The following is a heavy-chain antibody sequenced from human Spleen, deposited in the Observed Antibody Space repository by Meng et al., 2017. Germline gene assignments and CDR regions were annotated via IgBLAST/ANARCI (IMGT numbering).Heavy chain of an antibody. V-gene: IGHV1-69*02. Sequence: QVQLVESGVELKKPGPSVTGSGKASGGTFSSYTISWVRQAHGQGLEWMGRIIPILGIANYAQKFQGRVTITADKSTSTAYMELSSLRSEDTAVYYCARTSPGWFDPWGQGTLVTVSS. J-gene: IGHJ5*02. CDR3: ARTSPGWFDP. CDR1: GGTFSSYT. CDR2: IIPILGIA.